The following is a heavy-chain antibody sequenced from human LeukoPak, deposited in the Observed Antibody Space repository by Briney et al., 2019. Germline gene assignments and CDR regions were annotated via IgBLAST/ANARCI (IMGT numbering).Heavy chain of an antibody. V-gene: IGHV3-33*01. J-gene: IGHJ4*02. CDR2: IWYDGSNK. CDR3: ARESAVAGRSY. Sequence: TGGSLRLSCAASGFTFSSYGMHWVRQAPGKGLEWVAVIWYDGSNKYYADSVKGRFTISRDDSKNTLYLQMNSLRAEDTAVYYCARESAVAGRSYWGQGTLVTASS. CDR1: GFTFSSYG. D-gene: IGHD6-19*01.